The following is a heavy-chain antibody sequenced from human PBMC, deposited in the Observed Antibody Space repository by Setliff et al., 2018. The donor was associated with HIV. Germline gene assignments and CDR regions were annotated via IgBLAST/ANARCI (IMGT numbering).Heavy chain of an antibody. D-gene: IGHD2-15*01. Sequence: PSETLSLTCAVYGGSFSGYYWSWNRQPPGKGLEWIGEINHSGSTNYNPYLKSRVTISVDTSKNQFSLKMSSVTAADTDVYYCARGTMLVVSAPLGRQWRAHFDYCGQGTLVTVSS. CDR3: ARGTMLVVSAPLGRQWRAHFDY. CDR2: INHSGST. V-gene: IGHV4-34*01. J-gene: IGHJ4*02. CDR1: GGSFSGYY.